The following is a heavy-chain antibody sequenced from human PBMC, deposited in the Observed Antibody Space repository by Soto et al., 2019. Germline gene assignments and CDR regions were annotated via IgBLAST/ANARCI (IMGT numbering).Heavy chain of an antibody. J-gene: IGHJ4*02. Sequence: PGGSLRLSCASSGFTFSSYAMIWVRQAPGKGLEWVSVISGSGGSTYYADSVKGRFTISRDNSKNTLYLQMNSLRAEDTAVYYCAKDVPGRWSFDYWGRGPLVTVSP. CDR1: GFTFSSYA. V-gene: IGHV3-23*01. CDR2: ISGSGGST. CDR3: AKDVPGRWSFDY. D-gene: IGHD3-16*02.